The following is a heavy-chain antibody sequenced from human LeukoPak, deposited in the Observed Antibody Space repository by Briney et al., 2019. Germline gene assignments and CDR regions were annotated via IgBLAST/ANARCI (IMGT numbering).Heavy chain of an antibody. CDR3: AKSYYDSRGDCYEGGVFYI. D-gene: IGHD3-22*01. J-gene: IGHJ3*02. CDR2: IIPIFGET. Sequence: SVKVSCKASGGTFDNYAISWVRQAPGQGLEWMGGIIPIFGETNYAQRFQGRVTITADESTGTAYMELSSLRSEDTAVYYCAKSYYDSRGDCYEGGVFYIWGQGTMVTVSS. V-gene: IGHV1-69*13. CDR1: GGTFDNYA.